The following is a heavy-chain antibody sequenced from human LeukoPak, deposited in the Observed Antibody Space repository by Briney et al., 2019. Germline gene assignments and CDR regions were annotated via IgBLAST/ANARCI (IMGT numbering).Heavy chain of an antibody. J-gene: IGHJ4*02. CDR2: ISYDGSSQ. D-gene: IGHD3-10*01. CDR1: GFTFSRYA. V-gene: IGHV3-30*04. Sequence: GGSLRLSCAASGFTFSRYAMHWVRQTPGKGLEWVAVISYDGSSQYYADSVKGRFTISRDNSKNTLYLQMNSLRAEDTAVYSCARGDYYGSGSYYSHFDYWGQGTLVTVSS. CDR3: ARGDYYGSGSYYSHFDY.